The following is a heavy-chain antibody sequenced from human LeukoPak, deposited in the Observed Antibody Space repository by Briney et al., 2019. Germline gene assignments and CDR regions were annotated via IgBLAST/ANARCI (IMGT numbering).Heavy chain of an antibody. J-gene: IGHJ5*02. CDR3: AKVGGVATTYNWFDP. Sequence: GGSLRLSCAASGFTFSRYAMSWVRQAPGKGLEWVSAISGSGGSTYYADSVKGRFTISRDNSKNTLYLQMNSLRAEDTAVYYCAKVGGVATTYNWFDPWGQGTLVTVSS. V-gene: IGHV3-23*01. D-gene: IGHD5-12*01. CDR2: ISGSGGST. CDR1: GFTFSRYA.